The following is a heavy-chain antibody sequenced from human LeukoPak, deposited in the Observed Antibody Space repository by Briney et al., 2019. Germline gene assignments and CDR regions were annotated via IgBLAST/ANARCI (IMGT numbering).Heavy chain of an antibody. D-gene: IGHD3-3*01. V-gene: IGHV4-61*02. Sequence: SETLSLTCTVSGGSISRGSYYWSWIRQPAGRELEWVGRIYTSGTTIYNPSLKSRVTISVDTSKNQFSLKLSSVTAADTAVYYCARRITIFGVVDHWGQGTLVTVSS. J-gene: IGHJ5*02. CDR1: GGSISRGSYY. CDR2: IYTSGTT. CDR3: ARRITIFGVVDH.